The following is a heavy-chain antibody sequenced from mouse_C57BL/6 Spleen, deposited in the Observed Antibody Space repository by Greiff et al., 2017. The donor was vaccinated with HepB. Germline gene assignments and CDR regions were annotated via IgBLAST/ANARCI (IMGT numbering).Heavy chain of an antibody. D-gene: IGHD1-1*01. CDR3: AREFYYYGSSSYFDY. J-gene: IGHJ2*01. V-gene: IGHV1-64*01. CDR2: IHPNSGST. Sequence: QVQLQQPGAELVKPGASVKLSCKASGYTFTSYWMHWVKQRPGQGLEWIGMIHPNSGSTNYNEKFKSKATLTVDKSSSTAYMQLSSLTSDDSAVYYCAREFYYYGSSSYFDYWGQGTTLTVSS. CDR1: GYTFTSYW.